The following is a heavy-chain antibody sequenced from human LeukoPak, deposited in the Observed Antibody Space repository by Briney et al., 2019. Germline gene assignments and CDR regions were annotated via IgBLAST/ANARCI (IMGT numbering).Heavy chain of an antibody. Sequence: ASVKVSCKASGYTFTGYYMHWVRQAPGQGLEWMGWISAYNGNTNYAQKLQGRVTMTTDTSTSTAYMELRSLRSDDTAVYYCAREEYSYGYDWFDPWGQGTLVTVSS. CDR1: GYTFTGYY. V-gene: IGHV1-18*04. CDR3: AREEYSYGYDWFDP. CDR2: ISAYNGNT. D-gene: IGHD5-18*01. J-gene: IGHJ5*02.